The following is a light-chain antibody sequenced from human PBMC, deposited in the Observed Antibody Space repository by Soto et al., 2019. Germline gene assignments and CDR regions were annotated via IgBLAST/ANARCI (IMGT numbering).Light chain of an antibody. V-gene: IGKV2-40*01. Sequence: DIVMTQTPLSLPFTPGELASISSKSSQSLLDTADGNTYMDWYVQKPGQSPQLLIYTLSSRASGFPDRVSGIGSSTYITVKISTVDAEEVEVYYCIQRNEFPITFRHGTRL. CDR2: TLS. CDR1: QSLLDTADGNTY. J-gene: IGKJ5*01. CDR3: IQRNEFPIT.